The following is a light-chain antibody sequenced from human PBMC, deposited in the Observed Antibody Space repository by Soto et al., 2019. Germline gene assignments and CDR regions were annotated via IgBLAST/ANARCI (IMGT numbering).Light chain of an antibody. CDR2: GFT. V-gene: IGLV2-14*01. CDR1: SSDVGGYNY. Sequence: QSALTQPASVSGSPGQSVTISCTGTSSDVGGYNYVSWYQQHPGEAPKLILYGFTNRPSGISHRFSGSKSGNTASLTVSGLQAEDEADYYCISYTTARTYVFGTGTKVTVL. J-gene: IGLJ1*01. CDR3: ISYTTARTYV.